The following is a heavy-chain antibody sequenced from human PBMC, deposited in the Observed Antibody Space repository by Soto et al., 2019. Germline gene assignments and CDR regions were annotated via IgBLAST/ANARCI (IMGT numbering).Heavy chain of an antibody. CDR2: IIPLFRTP. J-gene: IGHJ6*02. CDR3: ARDNDRLQLGGNYYYMLDV. D-gene: IGHD4-4*01. CDR1: GGTFSSSA. V-gene: IGHV1-69*12. Sequence: QVQLVQSGAEMKAPGSSVKVSCKTSGGTFSSSAISWLRQAPGQGLEWMGGIIPLFRTPDYAQKFQVRVTIAADESTSTAYMELSSLRSEDTAVYYCARDNDRLQLGGNYYYMLDVWGQGTTITVSS.